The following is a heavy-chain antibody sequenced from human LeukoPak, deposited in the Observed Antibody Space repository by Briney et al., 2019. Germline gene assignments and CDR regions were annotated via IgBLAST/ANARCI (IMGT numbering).Heavy chain of an antibody. CDR3: AKSWGGYYYYMDV. V-gene: IGHV3-23*01. CDR1: GFTFSSYA. CDR2: ISGSGGST. J-gene: IGHJ6*03. Sequence: GGSLRLSCAASGFTFSSYAMSWVRQAPGKGLEWVSAISGSGGSTYYADSVEGRFTISRDNSKNTLYLQMNSLRAEDTAVYYCAKSWGGYYYYMDVWGKGTTVTVSS. D-gene: IGHD3-16*01.